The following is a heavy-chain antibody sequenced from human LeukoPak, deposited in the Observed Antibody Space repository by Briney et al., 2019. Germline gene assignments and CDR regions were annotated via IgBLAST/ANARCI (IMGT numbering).Heavy chain of an antibody. CDR3: ARGRSSSWN. CDR2: IKQDGSEK. V-gene: IGHV3-7*01. D-gene: IGHD6-13*01. CDR1: GFSFTSYW. J-gene: IGHJ4*02. Sequence: ESRTPSCVVDGFSFTSYWMSWVRQVPGDWLGWVANIKQDGSEKYYVSSVKGPLTISTDNAKKSPCLQMGRLIATGTAVTECARGRSSSWNWGQGTLVTVSS.